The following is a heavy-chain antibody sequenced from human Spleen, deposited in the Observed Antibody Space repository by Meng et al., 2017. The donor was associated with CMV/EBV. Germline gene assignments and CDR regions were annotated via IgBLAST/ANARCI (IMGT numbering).Heavy chain of an antibody. J-gene: IGHJ4*02. CDR1: GGTFSSYA. D-gene: IGHD5-24*01. Sequence: SGGTFSSYAISWVRQAPGQGIEWMGWISAYNGKTYYAQKLQGRVTMTTDTSTSTAYMELRSLRSDDTAVYYCAREVMATGGTSSVDYWGQGTLVTVSS. CDR2: ISAYNGKT. CDR3: AREVMATGGTSSVDY. V-gene: IGHV1-18*01.